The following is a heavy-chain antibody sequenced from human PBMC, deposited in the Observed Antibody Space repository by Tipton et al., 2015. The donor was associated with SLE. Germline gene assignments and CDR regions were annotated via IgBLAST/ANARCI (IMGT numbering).Heavy chain of an antibody. Sequence: TLSLTCDVSGGSISSSNWWSWVRQPPGKGLEWIGYIYYSGSTNYNPSLKSRVTISVDTSKNQFSLKLSSVTAADTAVYYCARDGDYYDSSGYFFDAFDIWGQGTMVTVSS. J-gene: IGHJ3*02. CDR2: IYYSGST. CDR3: ARDGDYYDSSGYFFDAFDI. CDR1: GGSISSSNW. V-gene: IGHV4-4*02. D-gene: IGHD3-22*01.